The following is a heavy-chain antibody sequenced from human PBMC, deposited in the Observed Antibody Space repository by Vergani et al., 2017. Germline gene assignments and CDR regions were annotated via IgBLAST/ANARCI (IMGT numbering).Heavy chain of an antibody. J-gene: IGHJ6*03. CDR1: GFTFSSYA. D-gene: IGHD1-26*01. CDR2: ISYDGSNK. Sequence: QVQLVESGGGVVQPGRSLRLSCAASGFTFSSYAMHWVRQAPGKGLEWVTIISYDGSNKYYADSVKGRFTIDRDNSKNTLYLQMNSLRAEDTAVYYCARVGSGSYYYYFYYMDVWGKGTTVTVS. CDR3: ARVGSGSYYYYFYYMDV. V-gene: IGHV3-30-3*01.